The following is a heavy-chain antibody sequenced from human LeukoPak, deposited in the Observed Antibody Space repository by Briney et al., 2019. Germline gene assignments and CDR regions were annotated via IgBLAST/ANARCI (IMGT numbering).Heavy chain of an antibody. CDR3: ARPDCSSTSCYANFDY. CDR2: IKQDGSEK. CDR1: GFTFSNYW. D-gene: IGHD2-2*01. J-gene: IGHJ4*02. Sequence: PGGSLRLSWAASGFTFSNYWMSWVRQAPGKGLEWVANIKQDGSEKYYVDSVKGRFTISRDNAKNTLYLQTNNLRAEDTAVYYCARPDCSSTSCYANFDYWGKGTLVTVSS. V-gene: IGHV3-7*01.